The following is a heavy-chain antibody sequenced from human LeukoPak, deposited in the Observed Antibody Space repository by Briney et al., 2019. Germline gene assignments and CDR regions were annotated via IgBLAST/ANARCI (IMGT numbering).Heavy chain of an antibody. CDR2: ISAYNGNT. Sequence: ASVKVSCEASGYTFTSYGISWVRQAPGQGLEWMGWISAYNGNTNYAQKLQGRVTMTTDTSTSTAYMELRSLRSDDTAVYYCARSIAGNYPRDYWGQGTLVTVSS. CDR3: ARSIAGNYPRDY. D-gene: IGHD1-14*01. V-gene: IGHV1-18*01. J-gene: IGHJ4*02. CDR1: GYTFTSYG.